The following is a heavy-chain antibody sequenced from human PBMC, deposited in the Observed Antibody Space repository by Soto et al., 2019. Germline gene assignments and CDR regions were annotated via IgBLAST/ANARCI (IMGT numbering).Heavy chain of an antibody. J-gene: IGHJ2*01. D-gene: IGHD4-17*01. Sequence: EVQLLESGGALVQPGGFLRLSCAVSGVTFSKYAMSWVRQPPGKGPEWVASITGSGGLTYYADSVKGRFTISRDNSKNILFLQMNRLSDEDTATYYCSKGDYGGNSPYWDFDLWGRGTLVIVSS. CDR2: ITGSGGLT. CDR1: GVTFSKYA. CDR3: SKGDYGGNSPYWDFDL. V-gene: IGHV3-23*01.